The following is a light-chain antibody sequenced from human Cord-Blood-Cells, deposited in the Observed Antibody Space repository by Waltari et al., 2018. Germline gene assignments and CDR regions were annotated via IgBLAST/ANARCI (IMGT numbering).Light chain of an antibody. J-gene: IGLJ2*01. V-gene: IGLV1-40*01. CDR2: GNS. CDR1: SSNIGAGYD. CDR3: QSYGSSLSV. Sequence: QSVLTQPPSVSGAPGQRVTISCTGSSSNIGAGYDVHWYQQLPGTAPQLLSYGNSNRPSGVPDRFAGSKSGTSASLAITGLQAEDEADYYCQSYGSSLSVVGGGTKLTVL.